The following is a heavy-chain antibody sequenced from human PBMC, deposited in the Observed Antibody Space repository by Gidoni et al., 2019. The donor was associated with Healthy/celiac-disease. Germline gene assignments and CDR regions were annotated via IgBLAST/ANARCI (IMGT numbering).Heavy chain of an antibody. CDR3: ARAVSYYYDSSGYRHPGY. Sequence: EVQLVASGGGLVQPGGSLRLSCAASGFPLSSYDMNWVRQAPGQGLEWGSYISSSGSTIYYADSVKGRYTISRDNAKNSLYLQMNSLRAEDTAVYYCARAVSYYYDSSGYRHPGYWGQGTLVTVSS. V-gene: IGHV3-48*03. CDR1: GFPLSSYD. CDR2: ISSSGSTI. D-gene: IGHD3-22*01. J-gene: IGHJ4*02.